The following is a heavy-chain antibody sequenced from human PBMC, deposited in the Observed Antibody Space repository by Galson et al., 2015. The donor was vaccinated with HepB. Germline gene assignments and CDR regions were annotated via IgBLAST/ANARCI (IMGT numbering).Heavy chain of an antibody. CDR2: ISSTGTYI. Sequence: SLRLSCAASGFTFSTYNMNWVRQAPGKGLEWVSSISSTGTYIYYADSVRGRFTISRDNAKNSLYLQMSSLRAEDTALYYCAEGSETFAYWGQRTLVTVSS. CDR1: GFTFSTYN. D-gene: IGHD3-10*01. CDR3: AEGSETFAY. V-gene: IGHV3-21*01. J-gene: IGHJ4*02.